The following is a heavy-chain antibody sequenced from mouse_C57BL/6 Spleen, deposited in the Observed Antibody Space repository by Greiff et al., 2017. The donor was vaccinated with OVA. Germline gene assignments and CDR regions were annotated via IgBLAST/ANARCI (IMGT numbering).Heavy chain of an antibody. V-gene: IGHV1-39*01. CDR3: ARYYYGSSPYAMDY. J-gene: IGHJ4*01. D-gene: IGHD1-1*01. Sequence: EVQLQQSGPELVKPGASVKISCKASGYSFTDYNMNWVKQSNGKSLEWIGVINPNYGTTSYNQQFKGKATLTVDQSSSTAYMQLNSLTSEDSAVYYCARYYYGSSPYAMDYWGQGTSVTVSS. CDR1: GYSFTDYN. CDR2: INPNYGTT.